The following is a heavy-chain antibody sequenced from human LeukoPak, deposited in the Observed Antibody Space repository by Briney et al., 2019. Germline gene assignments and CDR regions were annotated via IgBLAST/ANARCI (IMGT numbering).Heavy chain of an antibody. CDR2: MNPNSGNT. D-gene: IGHD6-13*01. CDR1: GYTFTSYD. Sequence: ASVKVSCKASGYTFTSYDINWVRQATGQGLEWVGWMNPNSGNTGYAQKFQGRVTMTRNTSISTAYMELSSLRSEDTAVYYCARGGIRPVAAAANDYWGQGTLVTASS. V-gene: IGHV1-8*01. CDR3: ARGGIRPVAAAANDY. J-gene: IGHJ4*02.